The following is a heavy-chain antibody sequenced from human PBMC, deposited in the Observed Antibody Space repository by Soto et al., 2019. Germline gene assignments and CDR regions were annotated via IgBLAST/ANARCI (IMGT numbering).Heavy chain of an antibody. CDR3: AKDRSGSYFSYYFDY. D-gene: IGHD1-26*01. V-gene: IGHV3-23*01. J-gene: IGHJ4*02. CDR1: GFTFSSYA. Sequence: GGSLRLSCAASGFTFSSYAMSWVRQAPGKGLEWVSAISGSGGSTYYADSVKGRFTISRDNSKNTLYLQMNSLRAEDTAVYYCAKDRSGSYFSYYFDYWGKGTLVTVSS. CDR2: ISGSGGST.